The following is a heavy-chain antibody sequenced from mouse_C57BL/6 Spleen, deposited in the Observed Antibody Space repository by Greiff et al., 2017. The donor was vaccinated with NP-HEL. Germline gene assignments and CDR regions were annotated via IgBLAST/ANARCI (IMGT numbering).Heavy chain of an antibody. D-gene: IGHD1-1*01. J-gene: IGHJ4*01. CDR1: GYTFTSYW. CDR2: IYPGSGST. Sequence: VQLQQPGSELVKPGASVKMSCKASGYTFTSYWITWVKQRPGQGLEWIGDIYPGSGSTNYNEKFKSKATLTVDTSSSTAYMQLSSLTSEDSAVYYCARLTTVGYYAMDYWGQGTSVTVSS. CDR3: ARLTTVGYYAMDY. V-gene: IGHV1-55*01.